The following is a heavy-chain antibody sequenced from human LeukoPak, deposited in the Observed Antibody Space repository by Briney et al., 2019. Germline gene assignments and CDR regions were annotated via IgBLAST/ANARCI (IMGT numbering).Heavy chain of an antibody. CDR3: ARVYYGAFFDK. Sequence: PGGSLRLSCAVSGFAFGSEAMNWVRQSPARGLEWVASISPGGGTTYYADYVKGRFTISRDNSQNTLYLQMNSLRAEDTAVYFCARVYYGAFFDKWGQGTLVTVSS. D-gene: IGHD4/OR15-4a*01. CDR2: ISPGGGTT. J-gene: IGHJ4*02. CDR1: GFAFGSEA. V-gene: IGHV3-23*01.